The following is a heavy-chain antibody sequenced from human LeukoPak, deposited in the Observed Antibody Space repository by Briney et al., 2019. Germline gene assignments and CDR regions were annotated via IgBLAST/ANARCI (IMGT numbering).Heavy chain of an antibody. CDR1: GFTFSSYW. V-gene: IGHV3-74*01. CDR2: INSDESST. D-gene: IGHD3-3*01. J-gene: IGHJ3*02. CDR3: ARDIERITIFGVVIPRGAFDI. Sequence: GGSLRLSCAASGFTFSSYWMHWVRQAPGKGLVWVSRINSDESSTNYADSVKGRFTIPRDNAKNTLYLQMNSLRAEDTAVYYCARDIERITIFGVVIPRGAFDIWGQGTMVTVSS.